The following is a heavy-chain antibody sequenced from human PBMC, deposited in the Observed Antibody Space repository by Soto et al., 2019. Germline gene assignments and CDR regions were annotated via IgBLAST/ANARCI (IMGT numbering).Heavy chain of an antibody. D-gene: IGHD5-12*01. J-gene: IGHJ3*01. V-gene: IGHV3-21*01. CDR3: ARDDRGDIVAMA. CDR1: GFTFSSYS. Sequence: EVQLVESGGGLVKPGGSLRLSCAASGFTFSSYSMNWVRQAPGKGLEWVSSISSSSSYIYYADSVKGRFTISRDNAKNSLYLHMNSLRAEDTAVYYCARDDRGDIVAMAWGQGTMVTVSS. CDR2: ISSSSSYI.